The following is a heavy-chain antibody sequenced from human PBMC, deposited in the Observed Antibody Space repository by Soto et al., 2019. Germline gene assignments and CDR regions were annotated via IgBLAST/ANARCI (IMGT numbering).Heavy chain of an antibody. CDR1: GGSISSSSFY. Sequence: SETLSLTCTVSGGSISSSSFYWGWIRQPPGKGLEWIGSIYYSGSTYYNPSLKSRVTISVDTSKNQFSLKLSSVTAADTAVYYCARHRSFGQLAPMGYGMDVWGQGTTVTVSS. V-gene: IGHV4-39*01. CDR3: ARHRSFGQLAPMGYGMDV. D-gene: IGHD6-6*01. J-gene: IGHJ6*02. CDR2: IYYSGST.